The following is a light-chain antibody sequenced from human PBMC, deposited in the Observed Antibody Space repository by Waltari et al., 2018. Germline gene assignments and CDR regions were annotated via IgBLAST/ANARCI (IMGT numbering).Light chain of an antibody. CDR3: FSYAGSNTFV. Sequence: QSALPQPPSASGSPGQSVTISCTGTSSDVGAYNYVPWYQQHPGKAPKFMSYEVNKRPSGVPDRFSGSKSGNTASLTISGLQAEDEADYYCFSYAGSNTFVFGTGTEVTVL. CDR2: EVN. J-gene: IGLJ1*01. V-gene: IGLV2-8*01. CDR1: SSDVGAYNY.